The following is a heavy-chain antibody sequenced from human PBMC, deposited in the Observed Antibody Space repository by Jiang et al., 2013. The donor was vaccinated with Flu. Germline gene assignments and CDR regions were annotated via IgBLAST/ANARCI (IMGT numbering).Heavy chain of an antibody. V-gene: IGHV3-20*04. D-gene: IGHD6-6*01. CDR2: ISWNGGST. J-gene: IGHJ4*02. CDR3: ARDHRVFVGSSPDY. Sequence: RLSCAVSGFTLDDYGMSWVRPSSREGGWSGSSGISWNGGSTGYADSVRGRFTISRDNAKNSLYLQMNSLRAEDTALYYCARDHRVFVGSSPDYWGQGTLVTVSS. CDR1: GFTLDDYG.